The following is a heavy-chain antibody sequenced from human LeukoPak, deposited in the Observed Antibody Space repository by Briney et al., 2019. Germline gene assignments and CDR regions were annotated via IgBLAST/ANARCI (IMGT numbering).Heavy chain of an antibody. Sequence: SETLSLTCTVSGGSISSYYWSWIRQPPGKGLEWIGYIYYSGSTNYNPSLKGRVTISVDTSKNQFSLKLSSVTAADTAVYYCARSHSVWTSFDYWGQGTLVTVSS. CDR3: ARSHSVWTSFDY. V-gene: IGHV4-59*01. J-gene: IGHJ4*02. CDR1: GGSISSYY. CDR2: IYYSGST. D-gene: IGHD3/OR15-3a*01.